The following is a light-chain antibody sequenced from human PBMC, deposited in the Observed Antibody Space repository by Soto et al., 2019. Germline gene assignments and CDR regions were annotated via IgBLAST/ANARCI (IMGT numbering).Light chain of an antibody. CDR3: QQYSSSPSIT. J-gene: IGKJ5*01. V-gene: IGKV3D-20*01. CDR1: QSVSSSR. CDR2: GAS. Sequence: DIVLTQSPATLSLSPWERATLSCGASQSVSSSRLAWYQQKPALAPRLLIYGASTRATGIPDRFSGSGSGTDFTLTISRLEPEDFAVYYCQQYSSSPSITFGQGTRLEIK.